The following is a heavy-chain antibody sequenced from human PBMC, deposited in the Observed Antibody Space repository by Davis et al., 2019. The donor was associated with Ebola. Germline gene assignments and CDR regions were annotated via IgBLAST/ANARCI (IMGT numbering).Heavy chain of an antibody. CDR1: GFTFSSYA. CDR3: AGHVLLWFGESRHGFDP. D-gene: IGHD3-10*01. CDR2: ISGSGGST. V-gene: IGHV3-23*01. Sequence: GESLKISCAASGFTFSSYAMSWVRQAPGKGLEWVSAISGSGGSTYYADSVKGRFTISRDNSKNTLYLQMNSLRAEDTAVYYCAGHVLLWFGESRHGFDPWGQGTLVTVSS. J-gene: IGHJ5*02.